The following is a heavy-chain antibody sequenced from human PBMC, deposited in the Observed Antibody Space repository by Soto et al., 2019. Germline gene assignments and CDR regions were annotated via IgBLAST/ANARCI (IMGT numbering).Heavy chain of an antibody. CDR3: AKDKVYSNYQYYFAS. D-gene: IGHD4-4*01. V-gene: IGHV3-9*01. CDR1: GFTFENYA. J-gene: IGHJ4*02. CDR2: ISWKSGSI. Sequence: GGTLRLSCAASGFTFENYAMHWVRQGPGKGLEWVAGISWKSGSIGYADSVRGRFTISRDNAKNSLYLQMNSLRPEDTALYYCAKDKVYSNYQYYFASWGQGTLVTVSS.